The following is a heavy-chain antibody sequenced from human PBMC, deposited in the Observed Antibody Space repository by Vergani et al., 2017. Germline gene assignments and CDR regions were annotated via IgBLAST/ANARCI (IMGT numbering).Heavy chain of an antibody. D-gene: IGHD2-15*01. CDR1: GDSFSSYT. V-gene: IGHV1-69*12. CDR3: ARNSSGWYDS. J-gene: IGHJ5*01. Sequence: QVHLVQSGAEVKRPGSSVKVSCEASGDSFSSYTISWVRQAPGQGLEWMGGLSPVFGTPTYAQHFRGRVTITADESTNTAYTELSGLASDDTAMYYCARNSSGWYDSWGQGTLVTVSS. CDR2: LSPVFGTP.